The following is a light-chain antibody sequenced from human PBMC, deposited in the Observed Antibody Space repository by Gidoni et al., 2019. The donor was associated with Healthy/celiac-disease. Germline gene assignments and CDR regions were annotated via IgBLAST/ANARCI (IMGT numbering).Light chain of an antibody. V-gene: IGLV1-40*01. J-gene: IGLJ2*01. Sequence: QSVLTQPPPVSGAPGPRVTISCTGSSSNIGAGYAVHWYQQLPGPAPKLLIYGNSNRPSGVPDRFSGSKSGTSASLAITGLQAEDEADYYCQSYDSSLSGSVFGGGTKLTVL. CDR1: SSNIGAGYA. CDR2: GNS. CDR3: QSYDSSLSGSV.